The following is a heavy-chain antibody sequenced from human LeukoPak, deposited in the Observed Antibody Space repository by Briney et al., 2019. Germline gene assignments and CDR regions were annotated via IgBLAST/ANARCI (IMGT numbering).Heavy chain of an antibody. CDR3: ARHGNYYDTSQSDP. V-gene: IGHV4-38-2*01. Sequence: SETLSLTCAVSGYSISSGYYWGWIRQPPGEGLEWIGSVYHSGSTYYNPSLKSRVTISVDTSKNQFSLKLSSVTAADTAVYYCARHGNYYDTSQSDPWGQGTLVTVSS. CDR2: VYHSGST. D-gene: IGHD3-22*01. CDR1: GYSISSGYY. J-gene: IGHJ5*02.